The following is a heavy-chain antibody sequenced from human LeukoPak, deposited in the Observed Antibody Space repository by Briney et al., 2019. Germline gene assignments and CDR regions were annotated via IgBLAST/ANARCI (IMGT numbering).Heavy chain of an antibody. CDR2: IIPIFGIA. J-gene: IGHJ4*02. CDR3: ARDTNYYFDY. CDR1: GGTFSSYA. V-gene: IGHV1-69*05. Sequence: GSSVKVSCKASGGTFSSYAISWVRQAPGQGLEWMGRIIPIFGIANYAQKFQGRVTITTDESTSTAYMELSSLRSEDTAVYYCARDTNYYFDYWGQGTLVTVSS.